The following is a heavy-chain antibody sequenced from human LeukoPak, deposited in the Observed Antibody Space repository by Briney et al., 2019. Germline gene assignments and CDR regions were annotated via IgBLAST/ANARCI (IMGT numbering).Heavy chain of an antibody. CDR1: GGSISSSSYY. D-gene: IGHD3-3*01. J-gene: IGHJ5*02. Sequence: PSETLSLTCTVSGGSISSSSYYWGWIRQPPGKGLEWIGYIYYSGSTNYNPSLKSRVTISVDTSKNQFSLKLSSVTAADTAVYYCARAADYDFWSGYYSWFDPWGQGTLVTVSS. CDR3: ARAADYDFWSGYYSWFDP. CDR2: IYYSGST. V-gene: IGHV4-61*05.